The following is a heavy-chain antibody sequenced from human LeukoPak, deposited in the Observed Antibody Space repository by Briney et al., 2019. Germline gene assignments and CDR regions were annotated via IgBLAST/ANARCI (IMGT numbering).Heavy chain of an antibody. CDR1: GFTFSDYS. CDR3: ARDYKYAFDN. D-gene: IGHD5-24*01. CDR2: IGIDSGNT. V-gene: IGHV3-48*01. Sequence: GESLRLSCAASGFTFSDYSMNWVRQAPGKGLEWISYIGIDSGNTNYPDSVKGRFTISGDKAKNSLYLQRNSLRVEDTAVYYCARDYKYAFDNWGQGTLVTVSS. J-gene: IGHJ4*02.